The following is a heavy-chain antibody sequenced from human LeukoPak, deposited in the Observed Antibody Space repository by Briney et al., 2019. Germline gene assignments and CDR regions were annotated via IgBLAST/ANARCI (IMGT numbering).Heavy chain of an antibody. J-gene: IGHJ4*02. CDR1: GGSISTTDFD. CDR3: ARFKGGTGFDY. CDR2: ISSSGKS. D-gene: IGHD1-26*01. Sequence: PSETLSLTCAVSGGSISTTDFDWAWIRQLPGQGLEWIATISSSGKSYYNPYLMSRVTISVDTSKNQFSLDVTSVTAADTGLFYCARFKGGTGFDYWGRGILVIVS. V-gene: IGHV4-39*01.